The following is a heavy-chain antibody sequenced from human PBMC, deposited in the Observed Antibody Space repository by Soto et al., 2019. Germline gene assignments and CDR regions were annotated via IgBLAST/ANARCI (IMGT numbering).Heavy chain of an antibody. CDR3: VTGDYGGKNY. J-gene: IGHJ4*02. CDR2: IKSDGSTT. Sequence: EVQLVESGGGLVQPGGSLRLSCAASGFTFSTYWMNWVRQAPGKGLVCVSRIKSDGSTTSYADSVKGRFTISRDNAKNTLYLQMNSLRAEDTAMYHCVTGDYGGKNYWGQGTLVTVSS. CDR1: GFTFSTYW. D-gene: IGHD4-17*01. V-gene: IGHV3-74*01.